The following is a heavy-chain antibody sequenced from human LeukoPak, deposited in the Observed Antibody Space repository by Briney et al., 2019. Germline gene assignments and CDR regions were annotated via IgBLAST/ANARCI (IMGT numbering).Heavy chain of an antibody. J-gene: IGHJ3*02. V-gene: IGHV3-53*01. D-gene: IGHD3-22*01. CDR2: IYSGGST. CDR1: GFTVSSNY. CDR3: AREYYDNSGGEDAFDI. Sequence: PGGSLRLSCAASGFTVSSNYMNWVRQAPGKGLEWVSVIYSGGSTFYADSVEGRFTTPRDHSNNTLYLQMNRLRAEDTAMYYCAREYYDNSGGEDAFDIWGPGTMVTVSS.